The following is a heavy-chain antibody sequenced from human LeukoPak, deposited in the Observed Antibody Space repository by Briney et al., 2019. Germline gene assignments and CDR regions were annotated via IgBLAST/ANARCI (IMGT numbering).Heavy chain of an antibody. D-gene: IGHD2-15*01. V-gene: IGHV1-69*05. CDR1: GGTFSSYA. CDR2: IIPIFGTA. CDR3: ARLGYCSGGSCSRGLDY. J-gene: IGHJ4*01. Sequence: ASVKVSCKASGGTFSSYAISWVRQAPGQGLEWMGGIIPIFGTANYAQKFQGRVTITTDESTSTAYMELSSLRSEDTAVYYCARLGYCSGGSCSRGLDYXXXXXXVTVXX.